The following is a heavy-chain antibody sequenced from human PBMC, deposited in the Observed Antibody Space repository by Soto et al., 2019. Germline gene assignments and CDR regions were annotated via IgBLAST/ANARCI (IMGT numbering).Heavy chain of an antibody. Sequence: SVKVSCKASGGTFSSYAISWVRQAPGQGLEWMGGIIPIFGTANYAQKFQGRVTITADESTSTAYMELSSLRSEDTAVYCCARELKNCTHGVCYTLGYYYYGMDVWGQGTTVTVSS. CDR3: ARELKNCTHGVCYTLGYYYYGMDV. CDR2: IIPIFGTA. D-gene: IGHD2-8*01. CDR1: GGTFSSYA. V-gene: IGHV1-69*01. J-gene: IGHJ6*02.